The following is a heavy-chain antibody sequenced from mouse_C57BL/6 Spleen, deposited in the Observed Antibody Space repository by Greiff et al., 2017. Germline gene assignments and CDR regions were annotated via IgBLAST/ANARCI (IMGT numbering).Heavy chain of an antibody. CDR1: GFNIKDDY. Sequence: VQLKQSGAELVRPGASVKLSCTASGFNIKDDYMHWVKQRPEQGLEWIGGIDPENGDTEYASKFQGKATITSDTSSNTAYLQLSSLTSEDTAVYYCTTGSNYDYWGQGTTLTVSS. V-gene: IGHV14-4*01. CDR2: IDPENGDT. CDR3: TTGSNYDY. J-gene: IGHJ2*01. D-gene: IGHD2-5*01.